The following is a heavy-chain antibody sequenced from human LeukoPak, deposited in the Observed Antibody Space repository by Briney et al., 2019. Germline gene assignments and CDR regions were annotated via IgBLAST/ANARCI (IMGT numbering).Heavy chain of an antibody. D-gene: IGHD3-10*01. CDR1: GFTFTSSV. CDR3: AADRAGSYLRFVY. Sequence: ASVKVSCKASGFTFTSSVVQWVRQARGQRLEWIGWIVVCSGNTNYAQKFQERVTITRDMSTSTAYMELSSLRFEDTAVYYCAADRAGSYLRFVYWGQGTPVTVSS. CDR2: IVVCSGNT. V-gene: IGHV1-58*01. J-gene: IGHJ4*02.